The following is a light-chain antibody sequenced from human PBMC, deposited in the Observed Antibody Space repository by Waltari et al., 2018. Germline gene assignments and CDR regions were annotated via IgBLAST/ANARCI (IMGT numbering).Light chain of an antibody. CDR2: RNN. V-gene: IGLV1-47*01. J-gene: IGLJ3*02. CDR3: ATWDGSLTAWV. CDR1: TSNIGRNY. Sequence: QSVLTQPPSASGTPGPRVTISCSGSTSNIGRNYVYWYQQFPGTAPKLLVYRNNERPSGFPDRISGSKSGTSASLAISGLRSEDEADYYCATWDGSLTAWVFGGGTKVTVL.